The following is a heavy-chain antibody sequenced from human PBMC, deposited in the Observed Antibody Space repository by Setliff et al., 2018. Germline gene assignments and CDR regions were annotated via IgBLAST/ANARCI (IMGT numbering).Heavy chain of an antibody. V-gene: IGHV1-69*16. Sequence: SVKVSCKASGGTLTTFTTYSLIWVRQAPGQGLEWMGGIIPITGTTNYAQRFQGRITISTDESSSTVYMEMSRLKSEDTAVYYCARGSIVGPTRGDFDVWGLGTLVTVSS. J-gene: IGHJ4*02. CDR3: ARGSIVGPTRGDFDV. CDR2: IIPITGTT. CDR1: GGTLTTFTTYS. D-gene: IGHD1-26*01.